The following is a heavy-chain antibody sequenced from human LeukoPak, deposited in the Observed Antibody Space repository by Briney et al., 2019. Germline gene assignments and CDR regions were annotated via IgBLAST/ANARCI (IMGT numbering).Heavy chain of an antibody. V-gene: IGHV4-39*01. Sequence: SETLSLTCTVSGGSISSSSYYWGWIRQPPGKGLEWIGSIYYSGSTYYNPSLKSRVTISVDTSKNQFSLKLSSVTAADTAVYYCARRDNWTIDYWGQRTLVTVSS. CDR3: ARRDNWTIDY. CDR1: GGSISSSSYY. CDR2: IYYSGST. J-gene: IGHJ4*02. D-gene: IGHD1-20*01.